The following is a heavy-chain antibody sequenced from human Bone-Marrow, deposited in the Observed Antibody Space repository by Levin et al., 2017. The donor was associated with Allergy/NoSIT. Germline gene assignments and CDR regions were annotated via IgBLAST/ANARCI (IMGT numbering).Heavy chain of an antibody. CDR1: GYTFTSYG. Sequence: ASVKVSCKASGYTFTSYGISWVRQAPGQGLEWMGWISAYNGNTNYAQKLQGRVTMTTDTSTSTAYMELRSLGSDDTAVYYCARVTGIAYYYYGMDVWGQGTTVTVSS. CDR2: ISAYNGNT. D-gene: IGHD3-9*01. J-gene: IGHJ6*02. V-gene: IGHV1-18*01. CDR3: ARVTGIAYYYYGMDV.